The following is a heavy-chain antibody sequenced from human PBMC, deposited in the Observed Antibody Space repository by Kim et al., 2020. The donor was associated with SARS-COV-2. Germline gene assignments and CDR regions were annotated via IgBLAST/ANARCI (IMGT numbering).Heavy chain of an antibody. V-gene: IGHV4-59*13. D-gene: IGHD3-10*01. CDR1: GGSISSYY. CDR3: ARAGESGWFRVLSGMDV. Sequence: SETLSLTCTVSGGSISSYYWSWIRQPPGKGLEWIGYIYYSGSTNYNPSPKSRVTISVDTSKNQFSLKLSPVTAAATAVYYCARAGESGWFRVLSGMDVWGQGPTVTVSS. J-gene: IGHJ6*02. CDR2: IYYSGST.